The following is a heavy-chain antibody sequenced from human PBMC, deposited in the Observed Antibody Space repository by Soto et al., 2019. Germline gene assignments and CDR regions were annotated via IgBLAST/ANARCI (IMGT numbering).Heavy chain of an antibody. D-gene: IGHD1-26*01. V-gene: IGHV3-11*01. CDR2: MTRSGSSS. Sequence: QVQLVESGGDLVKPGGSLRLSCAASGFTFSDHYMSWIRQAPGKGLEWISYMTRSGSSSSYADSVKGRFTISRDNAKNSLYLQMNSLRGDDTAVYYCARELSGNYFAFDLWVKGQWSPSPQ. CDR3: ARELSGNYFAFDL. J-gene: IGHJ3*01. CDR1: GFTFSDHY.